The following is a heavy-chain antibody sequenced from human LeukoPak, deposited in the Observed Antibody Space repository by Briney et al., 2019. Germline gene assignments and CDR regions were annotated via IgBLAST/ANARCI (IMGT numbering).Heavy chain of an antibody. CDR1: GGSFSGYY. Sequence: SETLSLTCAVYGGSFSGYYWSWIRQPPGKGLEWIGEINHSGSTNYNPSLKSRVTISVDTSKNQFSLKLSSVTAADTAAYYCARGPPPGYYDSSGYHNWGQGTLVTVSS. CDR2: INHSGST. CDR3: ARGPPPGYYDSSGYHN. J-gene: IGHJ4*02. V-gene: IGHV4-34*01. D-gene: IGHD3-22*01.